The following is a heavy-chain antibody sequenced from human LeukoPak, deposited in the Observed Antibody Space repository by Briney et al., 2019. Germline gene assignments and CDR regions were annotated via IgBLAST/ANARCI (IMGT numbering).Heavy chain of an antibody. CDR1: GFTFSNAW. J-gene: IGHJ4*02. CDR2: ISSSSSYI. Sequence: GGSLRLSCAASGFTFSNAWMSWVRQAPGKGLEWVSSISSSSSYIYYADSVKGRFTISRDNAKNSLYLQMNSQRAEDTAVYYCARDSDILTGYPFDYWGQGTLVTVSS. CDR3: ARDSDILTGYPFDY. D-gene: IGHD3-9*01. V-gene: IGHV3-21*01.